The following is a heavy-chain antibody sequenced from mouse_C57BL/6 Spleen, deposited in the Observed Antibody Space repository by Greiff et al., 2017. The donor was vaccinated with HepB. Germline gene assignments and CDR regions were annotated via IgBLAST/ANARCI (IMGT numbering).Heavy chain of an antibody. Sequence: EVKLMESGGGLVQPGGSLSLSCAASGFTFTDYYMSWVRQPPGKALEWLGFIRNKANGYTTEYSASVKGRFTISRDNSQIILYLQMNALRAEDSATYYCASSYDFGPFAYWGQGTLVTVSA. CDR2: IRNKANGYTT. CDR1: GFTFTDYY. V-gene: IGHV7-3*01. D-gene: IGHD2-4*01. CDR3: ASSYDFGPFAY. J-gene: IGHJ3*01.